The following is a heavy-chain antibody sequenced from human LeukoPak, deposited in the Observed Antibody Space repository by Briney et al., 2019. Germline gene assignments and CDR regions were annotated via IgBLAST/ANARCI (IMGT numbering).Heavy chain of an antibody. D-gene: IGHD2-2*01. CDR1: GGSISSSSYY. V-gene: IGHV4-39*01. Sequence: SETLSLTCTVSGGSISSSSYYWGWIRQPPGKGLEWIGSIYYSGSTYYNPSLKSRVTISVDTSKNQFSLKLSSVTAADTAVYYCARRCIPPNYSCPGGGFDYWGQGTLVTVSS. CDR3: ARRCIPPNYSCPGGGFDY. CDR2: IYYSGST. J-gene: IGHJ4*02.